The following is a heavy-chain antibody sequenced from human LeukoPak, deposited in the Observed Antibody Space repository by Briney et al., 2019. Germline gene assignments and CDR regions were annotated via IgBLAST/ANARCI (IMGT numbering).Heavy chain of an antibody. D-gene: IGHD6-13*01. CDR1: GFTFSTYW. J-gene: IGHJ5*01. V-gene: IGHV3-74*03. Sequence: GGSLRLSCAASGFTFSTYWMHWVRQAPGKGLVWVSRINSDGSSTTYADSVKGRFTISRDTAKNTLYLQMNSLRAEDTAVYYCARDGSSWSNWLDSWGQGTLVTVSS. CDR2: INSDGSST. CDR3: ARDGSSWSNWLDS.